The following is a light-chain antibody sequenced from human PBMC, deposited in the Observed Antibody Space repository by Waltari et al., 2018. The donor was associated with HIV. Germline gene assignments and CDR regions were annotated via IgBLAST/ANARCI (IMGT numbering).Light chain of an antibody. Sequence: QSVLTQPPSVSGAPGQRVTISCPGSSSNIGAHYAVHWYQQLPGTAPNLLLYGNNNRPSGVPDRFSGSKSGTSASLAITGLQAEDEADYYCQSYDSSLSGSGVFGGGTKLTDL. CDR1: SSNIGAHYA. V-gene: IGLV1-40*01. CDR2: GNN. J-gene: IGLJ3*02. CDR3: QSYDSSLSGSGV.